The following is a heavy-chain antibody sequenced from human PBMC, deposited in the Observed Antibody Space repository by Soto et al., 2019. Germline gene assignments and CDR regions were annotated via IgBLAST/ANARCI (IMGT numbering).Heavy chain of an antibody. CDR3: ARGGTWKHFDP. CDR1: GGTFSSYS. V-gene: IGHV1-69*12. D-gene: IGHD5-18*01. CDR2: ITPLYGTK. Sequence: QVQLVQSGPEVKEPGSSVKVSCKTSGGTFSSYSLNWVRQAPGQGLEWMGVITPLYGTKNYSQRFRGRVTFAADESTSTVFMELTRATSDDTAVYFCARGGTWKHFDPWGQGTLVTVSS. J-gene: IGHJ5*02.